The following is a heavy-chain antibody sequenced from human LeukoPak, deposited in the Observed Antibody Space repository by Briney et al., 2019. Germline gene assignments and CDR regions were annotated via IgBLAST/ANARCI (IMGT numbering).Heavy chain of an antibody. CDR3: ARDGSNWSNDYYHGVDV. J-gene: IGHJ6*02. D-gene: IGHD4-11*01. CDR2: VYYSGSA. CDR1: GDSVTTYY. Sequence: KTSETLSLTCTVSGDSVTTYYWSWIRQPPGKGLEWLGYVYYSGSATYNPSLKSRVTIPVDTSKNQFSLRLSSVTAAGTAVYYCARDGSNWSNDYYHGVDVWGQGTTVTVSS. V-gene: IGHV4-59*02.